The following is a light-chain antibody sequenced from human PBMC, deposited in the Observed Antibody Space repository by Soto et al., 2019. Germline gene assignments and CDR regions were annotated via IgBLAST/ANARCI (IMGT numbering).Light chain of an antibody. CDR1: QSVGSC. V-gene: IGKV3-11*01. CDR3: PHHTSWPPLT. CDR2: DAS. Sequence: EVVLSQSPANQYLSPGERASLSCRAGQSVGSCLAWYQLKPGQAPRLLIDDASSSATCTPASFSGSGSGTDFTLTISSLDPEDFAVYYCPHHTSWPPLTVGGGTTVDSK. J-gene: IGKJ4*01.